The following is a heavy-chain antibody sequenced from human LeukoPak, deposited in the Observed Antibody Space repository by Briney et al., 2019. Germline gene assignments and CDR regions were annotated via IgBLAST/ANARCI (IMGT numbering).Heavy chain of an antibody. CDR3: ARGSRYCSSTSCDVWFDP. V-gene: IGHV4-34*01. D-gene: IGHD2-2*01. J-gene: IGHJ5*02. CDR2: INHSGST. CDR1: GGSFSGYY. Sequence: TSETLSLTCAVYGGSFSGYYWSWIRQPPGKGLEWIGEINHSGSTNYNPSLKSRVTISVDTSKNQFSLKLSSVTAADTAVYYCARGSRYCSSTSCDVWFDPWGQGTLVTVSS.